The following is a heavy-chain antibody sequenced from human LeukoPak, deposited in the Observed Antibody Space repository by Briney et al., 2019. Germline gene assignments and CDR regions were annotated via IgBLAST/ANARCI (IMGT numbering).Heavy chain of an antibody. CDR1: GFTFSSYW. Sequence: GGSLRLSCAASGFTFSSYWMSWVRQAPGKGLEWVANIKQDGSEKYYVDSVKGRFTISRDNAKNSLYLQMNSLRAEDTAVYYCARVPTVTTFVWFDPWGQGTLVTVSS. J-gene: IGHJ5*02. CDR3: ARVPTVTTFVWFDP. V-gene: IGHV3-7*01. D-gene: IGHD4-11*01. CDR2: IKQDGSEK.